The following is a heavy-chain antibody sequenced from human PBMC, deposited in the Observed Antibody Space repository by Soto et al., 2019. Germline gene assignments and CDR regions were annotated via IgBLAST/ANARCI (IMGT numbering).Heavy chain of an antibody. J-gene: IGHJ4*02. CDR2: IIPIFGTA. CDR3: ARARVDTAMATGGYFDY. Sequence: GASVKVSCKASGGTFSSYAISWVRQAPGQGLEWMGGIIPIFGTANYAQKFQGRVTITADESTSTAYMELSSLRSEDTAVYYCARARVDTAMATGGYFDYWGQGTLVTVSS. V-gene: IGHV1-69*13. CDR1: GGTFSSYA. D-gene: IGHD5-18*01.